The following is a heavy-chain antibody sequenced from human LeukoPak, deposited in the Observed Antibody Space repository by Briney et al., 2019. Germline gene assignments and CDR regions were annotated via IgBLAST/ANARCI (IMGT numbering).Heavy chain of an antibody. Sequence: GASVKVSCKASGYTFTSYGISWVRQAPGQGLEWMGWISAYNGNNNYAQKLQGRVTMTTDTSTSTAYLELRSLRSDATAVYYCAREIWDGSGSYYCVNWFDSWGQGTLVTVSS. CDR1: GYTFTSYG. CDR2: ISAYNGNN. V-gene: IGHV1-18*04. CDR3: AREIWDGSGSYYCVNWFDS. D-gene: IGHD3-10*01. J-gene: IGHJ5*01.